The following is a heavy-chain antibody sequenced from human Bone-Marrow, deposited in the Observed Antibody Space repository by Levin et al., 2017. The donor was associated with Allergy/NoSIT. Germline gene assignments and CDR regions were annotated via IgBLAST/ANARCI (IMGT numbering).Heavy chain of an antibody. D-gene: IGHD3-22*01. CDR3: ARETYYYDSSGYYGGYFDL. CDR1: GGSISSYY. V-gene: IGHV4-59*01. CDR2: IYYSGST. J-gene: IGHJ2*01. Sequence: SETLSLTCTVSGGSISSYYWSWIRQPPGKGLEWIGYIYYSGSTNYNPSLKSRVTISVDTSKNQFSLKLSSVTAADTAVYYCARETYYYDSSGYYGGYFDLWGRGTLVTVSS.